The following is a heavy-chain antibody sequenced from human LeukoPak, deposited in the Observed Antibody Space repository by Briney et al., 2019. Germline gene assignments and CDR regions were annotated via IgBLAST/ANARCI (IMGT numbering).Heavy chain of an antibody. Sequence: GGSLRLSCAASGFTFSSYSMTWVRQAPGKGLEWVSYISSGGSTVYYADSVKGRFTISRDNAKNSLYLQMSSLRAEDTAVYYCARAFYGDLDYWGQGTLVTVSS. CDR3: ARAFYGDLDY. J-gene: IGHJ4*02. V-gene: IGHV3-48*04. CDR1: GFTFSSYS. CDR2: ISSGGSTV. D-gene: IGHD4-17*01.